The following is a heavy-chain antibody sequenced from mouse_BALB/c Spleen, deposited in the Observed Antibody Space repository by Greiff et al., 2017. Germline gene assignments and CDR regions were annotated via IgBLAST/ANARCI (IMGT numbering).Heavy chain of an antibody. V-gene: IGHV1-82*01. CDR1: GYAFSSSW. CDR3: ARGRHYDYGYYAMDY. CDR2: IYPGDGDT. D-gene: IGHD2-4*01. Sequence: QVQLQQSGPELVKPGASVKISCKASGYAFSSSWMNWVKQRPGQGLEWIGRIYPGDGDTNYNGKFKGKATLTADKSSSTAYMQLSSLTSVDSAVYFCARGRHYDYGYYAMDYWGQGTSVTVSS. J-gene: IGHJ4*01.